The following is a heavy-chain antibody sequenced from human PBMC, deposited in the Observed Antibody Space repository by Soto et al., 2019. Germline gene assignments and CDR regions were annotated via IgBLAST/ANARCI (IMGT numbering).Heavy chain of an antibody. Sequence: GGSLRLSCSASGFTFSSYAMHWVRQAPGKGLEYVSAISSNGGSTYYADPVKGRFTISRDNSKNTLYLQMSSLIAEDTAVYYCVKEPGGDYGVAYDIWGQGTMVTVSS. CDR3: VKEPGGDYGVAYDI. V-gene: IGHV3-64D*06. J-gene: IGHJ3*02. CDR1: GFTFSSYA. D-gene: IGHD4-17*01. CDR2: ISSNGGST.